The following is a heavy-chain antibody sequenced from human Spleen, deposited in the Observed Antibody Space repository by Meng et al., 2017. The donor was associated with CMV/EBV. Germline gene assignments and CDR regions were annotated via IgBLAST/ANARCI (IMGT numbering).Heavy chain of an antibody. D-gene: IGHD4-11*01. Sequence: GESLKISCKASGYTFTGYYMHWVRQAPGQGLEWMGWINPNSGGTNYAQKFQGRVTMTRDTSISTAYMELSRLRSDDTAVYYCARLYPDTVTTYWFDPWGQGTLVTVSS. CDR3: ARLYPDTVTTYWFDP. CDR2: INPNSGGT. J-gene: IGHJ5*02. CDR1: GYTFTGYY. V-gene: IGHV1-2*02.